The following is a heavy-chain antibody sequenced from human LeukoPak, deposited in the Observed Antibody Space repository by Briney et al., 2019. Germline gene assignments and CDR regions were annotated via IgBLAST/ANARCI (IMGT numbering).Heavy chain of an antibody. CDR2: ISAYNGNT. Sequence: ASVKVSCKASGYTFTSYGISWVRQAPGQGLEWMGWISAYNGNTNYAQKLQGRVTMTTDTSTSTSYMELASLTSADTAVYYCARLGVAGDPSSAEYFQHWGQGTLLTVSS. CDR1: GYTFTSYG. J-gene: IGHJ1*01. CDR3: ARLGVAGDPSSAEYFQH. D-gene: IGHD6-19*01. V-gene: IGHV1-18*01.